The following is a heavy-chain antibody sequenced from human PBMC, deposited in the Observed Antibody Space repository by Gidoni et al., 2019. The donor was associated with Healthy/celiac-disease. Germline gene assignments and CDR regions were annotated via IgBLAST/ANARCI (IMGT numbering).Heavy chain of an antibody. CDR3: ARIPGLTMVRGVIVYYGMDV. Sequence: QVTLRESGPALVKPTQTLTLTCTFSGFSLSTSGMCVSWIRQPPGTALEWLARIDWDDDKYYSTSLKTRLTISKDTSKNQVVLTMTNMDPVDTATYYCARIPGLTMVRGVIVYYGMDVWGQGTTVTVSS. J-gene: IGHJ6*02. V-gene: IGHV2-70*15. CDR2: IDWDDDK. D-gene: IGHD3-10*01. CDR1: GFSLSTSGMC.